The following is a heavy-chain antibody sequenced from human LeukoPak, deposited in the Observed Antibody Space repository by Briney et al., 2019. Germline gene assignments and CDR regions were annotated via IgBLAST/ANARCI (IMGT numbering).Heavy chain of an antibody. V-gene: IGHV4-59*01. J-gene: IGHJ4*02. D-gene: IGHD6-13*01. Sequence: SETLSLTCTVSGGSITSYYWSWIRQPPGKGLEWIGYIYYSGNTNYNPSLKSRVTISVDTSKNQFSLKLSSVTAADTAVYYCARAPGGCYSSSCLDYWGQGTLVTVSS. CDR3: ARAPGGCYSSSCLDY. CDR2: IYYSGNT. CDR1: GGSITSYY.